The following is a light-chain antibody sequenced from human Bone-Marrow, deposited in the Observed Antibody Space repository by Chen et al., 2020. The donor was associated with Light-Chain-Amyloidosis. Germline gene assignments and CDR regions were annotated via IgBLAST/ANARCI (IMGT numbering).Light chain of an antibody. CDR2: GDA. Sequence: NFMLTQPHSVSESPGKTVIISCTRSSGSIATNYVQWYQQCPGSSPTTVVYGDAQRPSGVPDRFSGSIDRSSNSASLTISGLKTEDEADYYCQSYQGSSQGVFGGGTKLTVL. CDR3: QSYQGSSQGV. V-gene: IGLV6-57*01. J-gene: IGLJ3*02. CDR1: SGSIATNY.